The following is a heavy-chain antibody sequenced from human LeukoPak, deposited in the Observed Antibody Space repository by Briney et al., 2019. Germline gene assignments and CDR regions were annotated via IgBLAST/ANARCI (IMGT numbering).Heavy chain of an antibody. D-gene: IGHD5-18*01. V-gene: IGHV3-21*01. Sequence: PGGSLRLSCAASGFTFSSYSMNWVRQAPGKGLEWVSSISSSSYIYYADSVKGRFTISRDNAKNSLYLQMNSLRAEDTAAYYCAREKQLSVDYWGQGTLVTVSS. CDR1: GFTFSSYS. CDR3: AREKQLSVDY. J-gene: IGHJ4*02. CDR2: ISSSSYI.